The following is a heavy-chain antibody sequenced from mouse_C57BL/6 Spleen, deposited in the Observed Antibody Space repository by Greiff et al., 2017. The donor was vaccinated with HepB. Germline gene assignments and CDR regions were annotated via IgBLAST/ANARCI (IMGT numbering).Heavy chain of an antibody. Sequence: QVQLQQSGAELVRPGTSVKVSCKASGYAFTNYLIEWVKQRPGQGLEWIGVINPGSGGTNYNEKFKGKATLTADKSSSTAYMQLSSLTSEDSAVYFCARSGGYDDHYYAMDYWGQGTSVTVSS. CDR2: INPGSGGT. CDR3: ARSGGYDDHYYAMDY. D-gene: IGHD2-2*01. V-gene: IGHV1-54*01. CDR1: GYAFTNYL. J-gene: IGHJ4*01.